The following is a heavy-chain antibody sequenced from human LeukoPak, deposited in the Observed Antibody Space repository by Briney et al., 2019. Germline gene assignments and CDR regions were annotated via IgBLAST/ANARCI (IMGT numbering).Heavy chain of an antibody. D-gene: IGHD3-3*01. CDR1: GGSISSYY. CDR3: AGDSDYDFWSGYTDGYYYGMDV. CDR2: IYTSGST. V-gene: IGHV4-4*07. J-gene: IGHJ6*02. Sequence: SETLSLTCTVSGGSISSYYWSWIRQPAGKGLEWIGRIYTSGSTNYNPSLKSRVTMSVDTSKNQFSLKLSSVTAADTAVYYCAGDSDYDFWSGYTDGYYYGMDVWGQGTTVTVSS.